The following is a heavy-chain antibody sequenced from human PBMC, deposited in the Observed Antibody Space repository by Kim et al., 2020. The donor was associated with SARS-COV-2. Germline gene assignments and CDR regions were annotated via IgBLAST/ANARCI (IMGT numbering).Heavy chain of an antibody. CDR2: IYSGGST. Sequence: GGSLRLSCAASGFTVSSNYMSWVRQAPGKGLEWVSVIYSGGSTYYADSVKGRFTISRDNSKNTLYLQMNSLRAEDTAVYYCARALLCYYDILTCEGTDDAFDIWGQGTMVTVSS. CDR1: GFTVSSNY. D-gene: IGHD3-9*01. V-gene: IGHV3-66*01. CDR3: ARALLCYYDILTCEGTDDAFDI. J-gene: IGHJ3*02.